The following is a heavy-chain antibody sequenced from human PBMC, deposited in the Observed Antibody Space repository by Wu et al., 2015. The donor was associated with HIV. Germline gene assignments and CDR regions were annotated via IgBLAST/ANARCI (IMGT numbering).Heavy chain of an antibody. CDR2: IIPTFDLS. V-gene: IGHV1-46*01. Sequence: QVQLVQSGAEVKKPGASVKVSCKASGYTFTGHYMHWVRQAPGQGLEWMGTIIPTFDLSNYAQKFQGRVTITTDESTSTAYMELSSLRSEDTAVYYCAKDRVTDTQYYFDSWGQGTPVTVSS. D-gene: IGHD2-21*02. J-gene: IGHJ4*02. CDR1: GYTFTGHY. CDR3: AKDRVTDTQYYFDS.